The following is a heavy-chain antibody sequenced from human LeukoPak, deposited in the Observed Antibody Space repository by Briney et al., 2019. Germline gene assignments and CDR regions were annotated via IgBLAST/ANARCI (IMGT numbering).Heavy chain of an antibody. J-gene: IGHJ4*02. V-gene: IGHV1-18*01. D-gene: IGHD3-10*01. CDR2: ISAYNGNT. CDR3: ARVLKVRGVLEGYFDY. CDR1: GYTFTSYG. Sequence: ASLKVSCKASGYTFTSYGISWVRQAPGQGLEWMGWISAYNGNTNYAQKLQGRVTMTTDTSTSTAYMELRSLRSDDTAVYYCARVLKVRGVLEGYFDYWGQGTLVTVSS.